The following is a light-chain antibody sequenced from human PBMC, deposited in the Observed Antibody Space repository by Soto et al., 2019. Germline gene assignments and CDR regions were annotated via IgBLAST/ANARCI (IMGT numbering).Light chain of an antibody. J-gene: IGKJ1*01. Sequence: DIVMTQSPLSLPVTPGEPASISCRSSQSLLHSNGYNYLDWYLQKPGQSPQVLIYLGSNRASGVPYMFSGSGSGTDFTLKISRVEAEDVGVYYCMQALQTLRTFGQGTKVEIE. CDR1: QSLLHSNGYNY. CDR2: LGS. CDR3: MQALQTLRT. V-gene: IGKV2-28*01.